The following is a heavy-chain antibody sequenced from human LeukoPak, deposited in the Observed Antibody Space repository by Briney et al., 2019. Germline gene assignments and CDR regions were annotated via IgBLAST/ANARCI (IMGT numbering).Heavy chain of an antibody. CDR1: GFTFSDHY. J-gene: IGHJ4*02. Sequence: GGSLRLSCAAFGFTFSDHYMDWVRQAPGKGLEWVGRITNKATSYTTEYAASVKGRFTISRDDSKNSLYLQMDSLKTEDSAVYYCTRCEQRYYDIWGQGTLVTVSS. D-gene: IGHD3-9*01. CDR2: ITNKATSYTT. CDR3: TRCEQRYYDI. V-gene: IGHV3-72*01.